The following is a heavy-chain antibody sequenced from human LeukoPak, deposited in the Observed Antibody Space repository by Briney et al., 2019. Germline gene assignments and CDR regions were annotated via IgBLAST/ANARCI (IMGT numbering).Heavy chain of an antibody. V-gene: IGHV3-30*02. CDR2: IRYDGSLK. J-gene: IGHJ4*02. CDR3: VNLPLYDSSGPEDY. Sequence: GGSLRLACVAAGFTLSSYAMHWVRQAPGKGLEWVAFIRYDGSLKNHADSVKSRFTISRDNSKNTLYLQMNSLVDDDAAVYFCVNLPLYDSSGPEDYWGQGTLVTVSS. D-gene: IGHD3-22*01. CDR1: GFTLSSYA.